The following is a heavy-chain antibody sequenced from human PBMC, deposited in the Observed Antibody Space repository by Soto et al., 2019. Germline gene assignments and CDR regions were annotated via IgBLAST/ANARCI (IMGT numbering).Heavy chain of an antibody. J-gene: IGHJ4*01. CDR3: ARLAEYCNGIKCYSNFDF. V-gene: IGHV1-8*01. CDR2: MNPSSGET. Sequence: ASVKVSCKTSGYNFTNFDINWVRQAPGRGXVWMGWMNPSSGETGSAQNFQGRVTMTRDISTRTFFMQLTSLRSEDTAIYYCARLAEYCNGIKCYSNFDFWGRGTQVTVSS. CDR1: GYNFTNFD. D-gene: IGHD2-15*01.